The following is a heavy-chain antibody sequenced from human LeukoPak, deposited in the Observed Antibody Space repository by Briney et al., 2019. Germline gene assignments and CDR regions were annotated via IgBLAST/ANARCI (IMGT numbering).Heavy chain of an antibody. V-gene: IGHV3-7*05. CDR3: ARDTGYNTFDY. CDR1: GFXLSNYW. CDR2: IKEDGSAK. Sequence: PGGSLRLSCAASGFXLSNYWISWVRQAPGKGLEWVANIKEDGSAKYYVDSVKGRFTISRDNAKNSQYLQMNSLRAEDTAVYYCARDTGYNTFDYWGQGTVVTVSS. D-gene: IGHD5-24*01. J-gene: IGHJ4*02.